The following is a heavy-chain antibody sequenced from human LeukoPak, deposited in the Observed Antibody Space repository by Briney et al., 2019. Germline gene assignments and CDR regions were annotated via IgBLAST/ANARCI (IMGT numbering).Heavy chain of an antibody. CDR1: GGSFSGYY. D-gene: IGHD3-10*01. CDR2: INHSGST. Sequence: SETLSLTCAVYGGSFSGYYWSLIRQPPGKGLEWIGEINHSGSTNYNPSLKSRVTISVDTSKNQFSLKLSSVTAADTAVYYCARYPGPPTYYYGSGSYYPFDYWGQGTLVTVSS. V-gene: IGHV4-34*01. CDR3: ARYPGPPTYYYGSGSYYPFDY. J-gene: IGHJ4*02.